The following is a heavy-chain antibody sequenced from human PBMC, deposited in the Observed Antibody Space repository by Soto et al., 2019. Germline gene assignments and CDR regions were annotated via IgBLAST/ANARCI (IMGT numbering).Heavy chain of an antibody. CDR3: AKGHVLRFLEWPERWFDP. CDR2: ISGSGGST. Sequence: GGSLRLSCAASGFTFSSYAMSWVRQAPGKGLEWVSAISGSGGSTYYADSVKGRFTISRDNSKNTLYLQMNSLRAEDTAVYYCAKGHVLRFLEWPERWFDPWGQGTLVTVSS. V-gene: IGHV3-23*01. J-gene: IGHJ5*02. D-gene: IGHD3-3*01. CDR1: GFTFSSYA.